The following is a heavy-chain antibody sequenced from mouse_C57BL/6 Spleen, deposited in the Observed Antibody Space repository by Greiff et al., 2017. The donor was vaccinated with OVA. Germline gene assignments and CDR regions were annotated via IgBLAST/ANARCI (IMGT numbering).Heavy chain of an antibody. J-gene: IGHJ4*01. CDR2: ISNGGGST. V-gene: IGHV5-12*01. Sequence: EVQLQESGGGLVQPGGSLKLSCAASGFTFSDYYMYWVRQTPEKRLEWVAYISNGGGSTYYPDTVKGRFTISRDNAKNTLYLQMSRLKSEDTAMYYCARQGLLFFYAMDYWGQGTSVTVSS. CDR3: ARQGLLFFYAMDY. D-gene: IGHD2-12*01. CDR1: GFTFSDYY.